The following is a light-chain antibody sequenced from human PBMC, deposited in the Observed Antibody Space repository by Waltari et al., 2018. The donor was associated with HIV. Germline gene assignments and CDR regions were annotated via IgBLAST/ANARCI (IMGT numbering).Light chain of an antibody. CDR2: DVN. J-gene: IGLJ3*02. V-gene: IGLV2-23*02. CDR3: SAYTGDSGLV. Sequence: QSALTQPASVSGSPGQSITISCIGADRDVGNYNFVSWYQQRPGKAPKLMLYDVNERPSGVSIRFSGSKSGNTASLTISGLQAEDEGDYYCSAYTGDSGLVFGGGTKVTVL. CDR1: DRDVGNYNF.